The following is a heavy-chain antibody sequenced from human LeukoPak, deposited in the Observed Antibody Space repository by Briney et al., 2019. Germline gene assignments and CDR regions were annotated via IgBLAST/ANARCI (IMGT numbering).Heavy chain of an antibody. Sequence: SVKVSCKVSGGTFSTYGFSWVRQAPGQGLEWMARIIPILGIKNFAQRFRDRVTITADTSTSTAYMELSSLRSDDTAMYYCARANDFYDSSGYFHFDSWGQGTLVTVSS. CDR1: GGTFSTYG. V-gene: IGHV1-69*04. CDR3: ARANDFYDSSGYFHFDS. CDR2: IIPILGIK. D-gene: IGHD3-22*01. J-gene: IGHJ4*02.